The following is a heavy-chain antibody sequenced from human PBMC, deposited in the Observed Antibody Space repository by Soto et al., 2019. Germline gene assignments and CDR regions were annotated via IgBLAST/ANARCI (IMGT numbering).Heavy chain of an antibody. CDR2: MNEDGGTT. Sequence: SLRLSCAASGFTFSSYWMHWVRQAPGKGLVWVSRMNEDGGTTDYADSVKGRFTISRDNAKNTLYLQMNSLRVEDTAVYYCASDLSGRADVWGQGTTVTVSS. J-gene: IGHJ6*02. D-gene: IGHD3-10*01. CDR3: ASDLSGRADV. CDR1: GFTFSSYW. V-gene: IGHV3-74*01.